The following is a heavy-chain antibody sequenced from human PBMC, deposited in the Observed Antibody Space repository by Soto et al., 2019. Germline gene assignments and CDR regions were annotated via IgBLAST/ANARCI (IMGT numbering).Heavy chain of an antibody. CDR2: IVVGSGNT. V-gene: IGHV1-58*01. Sequence: ASVKVSCKASGFTFTSSAVQWVRQARGQRLEWIGWIVVGSGNTNYAQKFQERVTITRDMSTSTAYMELSSLRSEDTAVYYCAASQHHDSSGYCEVWGQGTLVTVSS. CDR1: GFTFTSSA. CDR3: AASQHHDSSGYCEV. D-gene: IGHD3-22*01. J-gene: IGHJ4*02.